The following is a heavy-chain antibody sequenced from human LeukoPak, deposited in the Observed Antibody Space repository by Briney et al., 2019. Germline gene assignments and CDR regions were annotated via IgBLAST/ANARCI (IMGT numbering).Heavy chain of an antibody. CDR2: IYTSGGT. V-gene: IGHV4-4*09. CDR3: ARGDSRALGAENY. D-gene: IGHD1-26*01. CDR1: GGSVSSYY. J-gene: IGHJ4*02. Sequence: SETLSLTCTVSGGSVSSYYWTWIRQPPGKGLEWIGYIYTSGGTTYNPSLENRVTMSVDASKKQFSLKLSSVTAADTAVYYCARGDSRALGAENYWGQGTLVTVSS.